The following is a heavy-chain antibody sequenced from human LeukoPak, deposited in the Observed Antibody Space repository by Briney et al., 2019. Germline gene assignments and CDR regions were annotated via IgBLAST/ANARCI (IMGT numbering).Heavy chain of an antibody. J-gene: IGHJ4*02. CDR1: GFTFSSSA. CDR3: ARDSTMVTPYYFDY. Sequence: GGSLRLSCAASGFTFSSSAFHWVRQAPGKGLEWVAVMSYDGGNKYYADSVKGRFIISRDNSKNTLYLQMNSLRAEDTAVYYCARDSTMVTPYYFDYWGQGTLATVSS. CDR2: MSYDGGNK. V-gene: IGHV3-30*04. D-gene: IGHD3-10*01.